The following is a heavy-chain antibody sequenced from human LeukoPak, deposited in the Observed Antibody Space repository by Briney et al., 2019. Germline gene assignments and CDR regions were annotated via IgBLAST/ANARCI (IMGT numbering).Heavy chain of an antibody. V-gene: IGHV4-4*07. CDR1: GGSISSYY. D-gene: IGHD2-15*01. CDR3: ARVVVVVVAATHLVWFDP. J-gene: IGHJ5*02. Sequence: SETLSLTCTVSGGSISSYYWSWIRQPAGKGLEWIRRIYTSGSTNYNPSLKSRVTMSVDTSKNQFSLKLSSVTAADTAVYYCARVVVVVVAATHLVWFDPWGQGTLVTVSS. CDR2: IYTSGST.